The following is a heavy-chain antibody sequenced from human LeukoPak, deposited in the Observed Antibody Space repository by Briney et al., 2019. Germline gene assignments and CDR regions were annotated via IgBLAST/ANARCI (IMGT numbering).Heavy chain of an antibody. CDR1: GDSISSATYY. V-gene: IGHV4-39*01. CDR2: IYCSGST. D-gene: IGHD3-22*01. J-gene: IGHJ6*02. CDR3: ARSKSGYVRPYYYYGMEV. Sequence: SETLSLTCTVSGDSISSATYYWGWIRQPPGKGLEWIGAIYCSGSTYYNPSLKSRVTISIDTSKNQFSLKLNSVTAADTAVYYCARSKSGYVRPYYYYGMEVWGQGTAVNVSS.